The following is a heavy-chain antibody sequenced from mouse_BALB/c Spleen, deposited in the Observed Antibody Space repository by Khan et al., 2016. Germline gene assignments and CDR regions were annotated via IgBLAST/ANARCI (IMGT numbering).Heavy chain of an antibody. Sequence: EVKLEEPGGGLVQPGGSMKLSCVASGFTFSNYWMNWVRQSPEKGLEWVAEIRLKSNNYATHYAESVKGRFTISRDDSKSRVYLQMNNLRAEDTGIYYCTGFDYWGQGTTLTVSS. CDR2: IRLKSNNYAT. CDR3: TGFDY. CDR1: GFTFSNYW. J-gene: IGHJ2*01. V-gene: IGHV6-6*02.